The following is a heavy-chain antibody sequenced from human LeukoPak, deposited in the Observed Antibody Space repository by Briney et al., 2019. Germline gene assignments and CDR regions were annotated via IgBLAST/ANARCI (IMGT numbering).Heavy chain of an antibody. V-gene: IGHV3-7*01. CDR3: ARDKYSSSWPPQYSQH. CDR2: INQDGSEK. Sequence: PGGSLRLSCAASGFTFSSYWMSWVRQAPGKGLEWVANINQDGSEKYYVDSVKGRFTISRDNAKNSLFLQMNTLRAEDTAVYYCARDKYSSSWPPQYSQHWGQGTLVTVSS. D-gene: IGHD6-13*01. CDR1: GFTFSSYW. J-gene: IGHJ1*01.